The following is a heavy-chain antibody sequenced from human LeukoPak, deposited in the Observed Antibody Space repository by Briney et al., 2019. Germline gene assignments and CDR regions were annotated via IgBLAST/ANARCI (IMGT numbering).Heavy chain of an antibody. J-gene: IGHJ4*02. CDR2: IYTSGSS. Sequence: PSETLSLPCTVSGGSISSYYWSWIRQPAGKALEWIGRIYTSGSSNYNPSLKSRVTMSIDSSKNQFTLKLSSVTAADTAVYYCARDHPSYYYDSSGYYFDYWGQGTLVTVSS. CDR1: GGSISSYY. V-gene: IGHV4-4*07. D-gene: IGHD3-22*01. CDR3: ARDHPSYYYDSSGYYFDY.